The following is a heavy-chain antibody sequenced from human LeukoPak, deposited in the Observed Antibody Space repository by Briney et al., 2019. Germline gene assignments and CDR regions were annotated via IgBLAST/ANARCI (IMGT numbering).Heavy chain of an antibody. CDR3: ARVYGSGSYYNADFDFDY. CDR1: GYTFTGYY. J-gene: IGHJ4*02. D-gene: IGHD3-10*01. CDR2: INPNSGGT. Sequence: ASVKVSCKASGYTFTGYYMHWVRQAPGQGFEWMGWINPNSGGTNYAQKFQGRVTMTRDTSISTAYMELSRLRSDDTAVYYCARVYGSGSYYNADFDFDYWGQGTLVTVSS. V-gene: IGHV1-2*02.